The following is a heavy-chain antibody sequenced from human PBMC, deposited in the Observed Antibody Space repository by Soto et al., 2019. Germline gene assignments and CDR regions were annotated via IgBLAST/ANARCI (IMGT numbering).Heavy chain of an antibody. V-gene: IGHV3-20*04. CDR3: ARHGGTPEIHFHY. CDR2: INWIGGST. Sequence: PRGYLRLSCAASGVFFGAHAMSWVRQAPGKGLEWVSAINWIGGSTNYADSMKGRFTISRDNAKNSLYLQISSLRAEDTSLYSCARHGGTPEIHFHYCGQGP. D-gene: IGHD3-16*01. J-gene: IGHJ4*02. CDR1: GVFFGAHA.